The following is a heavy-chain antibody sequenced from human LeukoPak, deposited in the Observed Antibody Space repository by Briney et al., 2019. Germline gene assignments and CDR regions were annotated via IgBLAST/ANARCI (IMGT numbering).Heavy chain of an antibody. V-gene: IGHV4-59*01. Sequence: PSETLSLTCTVSGGSLSSYYWTWIRQPPGKGLEWIGYINYSGTTKYNPSLKSRVTISADTSKNQFSLKLSSVTAAGTAVYYCARDPSSSGWPYYFDYWGQGTLVTVSS. CDR3: ARDPSSSGWPYYFDY. D-gene: IGHD6-19*01. J-gene: IGHJ4*02. CDR1: GGSLSSYY. CDR2: INYSGTT.